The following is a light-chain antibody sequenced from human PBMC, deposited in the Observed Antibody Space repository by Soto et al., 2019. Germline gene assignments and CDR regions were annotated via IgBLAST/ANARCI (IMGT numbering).Light chain of an antibody. V-gene: IGKV1-39*01. CDR1: RYITNS. CDR2: AAS. J-gene: IGKJ4*01. CDR3: QQSYSTPLT. Sequence: DIQMTQSPSSLSAAVGDRVTITCQASRYITNSLHWFQQKPGKAPKLLIYAASSLQSGVPSRFSGSGSGTDFTLTISSLQPEDFATYYCQQSYSTPLTFGGGTKVEIK.